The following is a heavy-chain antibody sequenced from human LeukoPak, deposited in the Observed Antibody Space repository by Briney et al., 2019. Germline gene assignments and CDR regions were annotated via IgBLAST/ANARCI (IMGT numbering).Heavy chain of an antibody. CDR1: GFTFSRYA. CDR3: AKEVSCSSTSCTTYFQH. J-gene: IGHJ1*01. V-gene: IGHV3-23*01. Sequence: PGGSLRLSCAASGFTFSRYAMSWVRQAPGKGLEWVSGISASGGSTDYADSVKGRFTISRDNSKNTLYLQMNSLRAEDTAVYYCAKEVSCSSTSCTTYFQHWGQGTLVTVSS. CDR2: ISASGGST. D-gene: IGHD2-2*01.